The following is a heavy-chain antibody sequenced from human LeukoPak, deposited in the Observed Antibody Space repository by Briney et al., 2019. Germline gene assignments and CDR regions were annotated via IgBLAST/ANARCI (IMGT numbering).Heavy chain of an antibody. CDR1: GFTFSTYG. CDR3: ARASITSTYYHYYMDV. J-gene: IGHJ6*03. Sequence: GGSLRLSCAASGFTFSTYGMHWVRQAPGKGPEWVVVVSPDGSVENYADSVKGRFTISRDNSKNTVYLQMNSLRTEDTAVYYCARASITSTYYHYYMDVWGKGTTVTVSS. V-gene: IGHV3-30*03. D-gene: IGHD3-10*01. CDR2: VSPDGSVE.